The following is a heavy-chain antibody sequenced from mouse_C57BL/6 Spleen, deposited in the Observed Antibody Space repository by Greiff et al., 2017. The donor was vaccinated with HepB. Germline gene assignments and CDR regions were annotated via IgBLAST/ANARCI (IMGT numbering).Heavy chain of an antibody. J-gene: IGHJ1*03. Sequence: VQLQQSGAELMKPGASVKLSCKATGYTFTGYWIEWVKQRPGHGLEWIGEILPGSGSTNYNEKFKGKATFTADTSSNTAYMQLSSLTTEASAIYYCARTRIYYYGSSSYWYFDVWGTGTTVTVSS. CDR1: GYTFTGYW. V-gene: IGHV1-9*01. D-gene: IGHD1-1*01. CDR3: ARTRIYYYGSSSYWYFDV. CDR2: ILPGSGST.